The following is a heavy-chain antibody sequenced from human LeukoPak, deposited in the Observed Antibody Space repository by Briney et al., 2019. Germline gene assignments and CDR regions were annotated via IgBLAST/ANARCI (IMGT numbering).Heavy chain of an antibody. D-gene: IGHD2-2*01. J-gene: IGHJ4*02. V-gene: IGHV1-46*01. CDR3: ARSRRDIVVVPAVYFDY. CDR2: INPSGGST. Sequence: ASVKVSCKASGYTFTSYYMHWVRQAPGQGLEWMGIINPSGGSTSYAQKFQGRVTMTRDTSTSTVYMELCSLRSEDTAVYYCARSRRDIVVVPAVYFDYWGQGTLVTVSS. CDR1: GYTFTSYY.